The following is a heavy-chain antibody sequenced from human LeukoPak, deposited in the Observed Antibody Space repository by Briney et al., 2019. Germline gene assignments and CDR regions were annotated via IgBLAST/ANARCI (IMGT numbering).Heavy chain of an antibody. CDR2: INPNSGGT. CDR1: GYTFTSYD. CDR3: ARGLQENLAWLTAFSAFDI. J-gene: IGHJ3*02. Sequence: ASVKVSCKASGYTFTSYDINWVRQATGQGLEWMGWINPNSGGTNYAQKVRGRVTMTTDTSTRTAYMELRSLRSDDTAVYYCARGLQENLAWLTAFSAFDIWGQGTMVTVSS. D-gene: IGHD6-19*01. V-gene: IGHV1-8*01.